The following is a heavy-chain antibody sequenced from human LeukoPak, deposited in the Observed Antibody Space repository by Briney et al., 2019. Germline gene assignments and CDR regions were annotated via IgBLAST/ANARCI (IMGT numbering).Heavy chain of an antibody. CDR3: ARTDYYDSSGYYYWYFDY. J-gene: IGHJ4*02. CDR2: IYYSGST. V-gene: IGHV4-39*07. CDR1: GGSISSSSYY. D-gene: IGHD3-22*01. Sequence: PSETLSLTCTVSGGSISSSSYYWGWIRQPPGKGLEWIGSIYYSGSTYYNPSLKSRVTISVDTSKNQFSLKLSSVTAADTAVYYCARTDYYDSSGYYYWYFDYWGQGTLVTVSS.